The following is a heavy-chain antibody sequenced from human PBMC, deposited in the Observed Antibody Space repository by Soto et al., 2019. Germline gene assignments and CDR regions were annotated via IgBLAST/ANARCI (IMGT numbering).Heavy chain of an antibody. CDR2: IRSKAYGGTT. CDR3: TRDKTFLGQPAANRRPGWFDP. J-gene: IGHJ5*02. V-gene: IGHV3-49*03. D-gene: IGHD2-2*01. Sequence: QPGGSLRLSCTASGFTFGDYAMSWFRQAPGKGLEWVGFIRSKAYGGTTEYAASVKGRFTISRDDSKSIAYLQMNSLKTEDTAVYYCTRDKTFLGQPAANRRPGWFDPWGQGTLVTVSS. CDR1: GFTFGDYA.